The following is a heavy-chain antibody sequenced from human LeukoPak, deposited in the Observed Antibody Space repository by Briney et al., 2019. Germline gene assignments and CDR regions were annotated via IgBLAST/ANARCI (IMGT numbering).Heavy chain of an antibody. CDR1: GFTFSNYA. J-gene: IGHJ4*02. CDR2: ISGSTNNT. V-gene: IGHV3-23*05. CDR3: AKLKTTSSYPCVDY. D-gene: IGHD1-1*01. Sequence: GGSLRLACAVSGFTFSNYAMSWVRQAPGKGLEWVSVISGSTNNTYYSDSVKGRFTVSRDNSKNTLYLQMNSLRAEDTAIYYCAKLKTTSSYPCVDYWGQGTLVTVSS.